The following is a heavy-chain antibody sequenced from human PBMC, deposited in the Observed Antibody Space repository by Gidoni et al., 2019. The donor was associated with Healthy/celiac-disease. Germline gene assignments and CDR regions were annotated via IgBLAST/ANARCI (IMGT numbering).Heavy chain of an antibody. J-gene: IGHJ6*02. Sequence: EVQLVESGGGLVQPGRSLRLSCAASGFTFADYSMHWVRQAPGKGLEWVSGISWNSGSIGYADSVKGRFTISRDNAKNSLYLQMNSLRAEDTALYYCAKDGNSGSYLWGGYYYGMDVWGQGTTVTVSS. CDR1: GFTFADYS. CDR2: ISWNSGSI. V-gene: IGHV3-9*01. D-gene: IGHD1-26*01. CDR3: AKDGNSGSYLWGGYYYGMDV.